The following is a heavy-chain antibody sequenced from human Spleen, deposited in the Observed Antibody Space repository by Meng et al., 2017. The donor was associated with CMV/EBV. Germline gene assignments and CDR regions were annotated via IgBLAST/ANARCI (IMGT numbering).Heavy chain of an antibody. CDR3: ARVTVATILD. D-gene: IGHD5-12*01. CDR2: INHSGST. J-gene: IGHJ4*02. V-gene: IGHV4-34*01. Sequence: SQTLSLTCGVYGGSFSGYYWSWIRQPPGKGLEWIGEINHSGSTNYNPSLKSRVTISVDTSKNQFSLKLSSVTAADTAVYYCARVTVATILDWGQGTLVTVSS. CDR1: GGSFSGYY.